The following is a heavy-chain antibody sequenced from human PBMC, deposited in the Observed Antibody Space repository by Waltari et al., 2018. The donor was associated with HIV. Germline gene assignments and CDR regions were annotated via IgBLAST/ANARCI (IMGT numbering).Heavy chain of an antibody. D-gene: IGHD3-10*01. CDR2: RKPNSGNT. CDR3: AGARYRGAGSPLYDFDY. V-gene: IGHV1-8*01. J-gene: IGHJ4*02. CDR1: GYTFTSYN. Sequence: QVQLVQSGDEVKKPGASVKVSCKASGYTFTSYNVTWVRQATGQGLEWMGWRKPNSGNTGYAQKFQGRDTMTRNTSISTPYMGLSSLRSEDTAVYYCAGARYRGAGSPLYDFDYWGQGTLVTVSS.